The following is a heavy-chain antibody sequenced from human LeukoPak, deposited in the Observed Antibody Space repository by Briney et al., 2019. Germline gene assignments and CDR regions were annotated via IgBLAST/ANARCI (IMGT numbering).Heavy chain of an antibody. D-gene: IGHD5-24*01. Sequence: ASVKVSCKASGGTFSSYAISWVRQAPGQGLEWMGRMIPILGIANYAQKFQGRVTITADKSTSTAYMELSSLRSEDTAVYYCARDLDQDGYNNKWGQGTLVTVSS. CDR2: MIPILGIA. CDR3: ARDLDQDGYNNK. J-gene: IGHJ4*02. CDR1: GGTFSSYA. V-gene: IGHV1-69*04.